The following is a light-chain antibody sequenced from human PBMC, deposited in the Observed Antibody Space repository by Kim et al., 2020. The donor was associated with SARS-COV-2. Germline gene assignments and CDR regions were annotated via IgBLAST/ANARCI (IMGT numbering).Light chain of an antibody. Sequence: ATINCKSSHSVLYNSNNKNYLAWYQQKPGQPPKLLINWASTRESGVPVRFIGSGSGTDFTLTISSLQPADVAVYYCQQYYNSPVTFGGGTKVDIK. J-gene: IGKJ4*01. V-gene: IGKV4-1*01. CDR3: QQYYNSPVT. CDR1: HSVLYNSNNKNY. CDR2: WAS.